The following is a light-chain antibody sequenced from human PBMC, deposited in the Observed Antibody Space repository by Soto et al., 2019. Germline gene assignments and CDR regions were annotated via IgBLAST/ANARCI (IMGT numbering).Light chain of an antibody. Sequence: EIVLTQSPATLSLSPGERATLACRASQSVSSHLAWYQQKPGQAPRLLVYEASNKATGVPARFSGSGSGTDFTLTISSLEPEDFAVYYCQQRSNRPPSITLGQGTRLEI. CDR1: QSVSSH. CDR3: QQRSNRPPSIT. V-gene: IGKV3-11*01. CDR2: EAS. J-gene: IGKJ5*01.